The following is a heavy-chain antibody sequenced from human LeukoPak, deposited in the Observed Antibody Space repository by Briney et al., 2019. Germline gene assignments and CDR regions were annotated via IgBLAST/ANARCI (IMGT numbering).Heavy chain of an antibody. CDR3: ARDNPAGP. CDR1: GGSISGYS. J-gene: IGHJ5*02. V-gene: IGHV4-4*07. CDR2: IYTSGNT. Sequence: SETLSLTCTVSGGSISGYSWSWIRQSAGKGLEWIGRIYTSGNTDYNPSFESRVTLSIDTSKKQFSLKLASLTAADTAVYYCARDNPAGPWGQGTLVTVSS. D-gene: IGHD1-14*01.